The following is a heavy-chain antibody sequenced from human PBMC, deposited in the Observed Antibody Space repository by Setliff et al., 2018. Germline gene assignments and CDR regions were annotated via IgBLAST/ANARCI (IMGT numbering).Heavy chain of an antibody. Sequence: PSETLSLTCAVYGDSFSGYFWTWIRQPPGKGLEWIGDIDQSGSTNYNPSLKSRVAISGDTSKNQFSLKLTSVTAADTAVYFCARSLGSGSYYNSRPFYSDYWGQGTLVTVSS. J-gene: IGHJ4*02. CDR1: GDSFSGYF. V-gene: IGHV4-34*01. CDR3: ARSLGSGSYYNSRPFYSDY. D-gene: IGHD3-10*01. CDR2: IDQSGST.